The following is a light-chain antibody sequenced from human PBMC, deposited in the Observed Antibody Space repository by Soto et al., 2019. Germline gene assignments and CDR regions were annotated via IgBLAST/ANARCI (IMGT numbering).Light chain of an antibody. V-gene: IGKV3-15*01. CDR2: GVS. CDR1: QSVGSN. J-gene: IGKJ1*01. Sequence: EIVMTQSPATLSVSPGERATLSCRASQSVGSNLAWYQHKPGQAPRLLIYGVSTRATGIPARFSGSGSGTEFTLTISSLQSEDFAVYYCQQFKNWPQTFGQGTKVDI. CDR3: QQFKNWPQT.